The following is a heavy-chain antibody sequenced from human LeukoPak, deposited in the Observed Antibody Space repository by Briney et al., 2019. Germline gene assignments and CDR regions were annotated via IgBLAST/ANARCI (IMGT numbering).Heavy chain of an antibody. CDR3: ARSSFRAAGKGFDP. CDR2: IYYSGST. J-gene: IGHJ5*02. V-gene: IGHV4-59*08. D-gene: IGHD6-13*01. Sequence: SETLSLTCTVSGGSISNYYWSWIRQPPGKGLEWIGYIYYSGSTNYNPSLKSRVTISVDTSKNQFSLKLSSVTAADTAVYYCARSSFRAAGKGFDPWGQGTLVTVSS. CDR1: GGSISNYY.